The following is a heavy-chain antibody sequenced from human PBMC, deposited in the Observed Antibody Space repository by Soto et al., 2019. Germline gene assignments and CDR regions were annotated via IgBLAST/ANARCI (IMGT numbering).Heavy chain of an antibody. CDR3: ARDPWIAVAGDDAFDI. CDR2: INAGNGNT. J-gene: IGHJ3*02. V-gene: IGHV1-3*01. CDR1: GYNFTSSA. D-gene: IGHD6-19*01. Sequence: ASVTVSCKASGYNFTSSAMHWVRQAPGQRLEWMGCINAGNGNTKYSQKFQGRVTITRDTSASTAYMELSSLRSEDTAVYYCARDPWIAVAGDDAFDIWGQGTMVTV.